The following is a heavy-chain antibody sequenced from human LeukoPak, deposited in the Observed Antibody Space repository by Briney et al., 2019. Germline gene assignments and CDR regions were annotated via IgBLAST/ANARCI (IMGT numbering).Heavy chain of an antibody. CDR1: GFTFSDYY. CDR2: ISSSGSTI. CDR3: ASRSIQLWTIDY. V-gene: IGHV3-11*04. Sequence: PGGSLRLSCAASGFTFSDYYMSWIRQAPGKGLEWVSYISSSGSTIYYADSVKGRFTISRDNAKNSLYLQMNCLRAEDTAVYYCASRSIQLWTIDYWGQGTLVTVSS. J-gene: IGHJ4*02. D-gene: IGHD5-18*01.